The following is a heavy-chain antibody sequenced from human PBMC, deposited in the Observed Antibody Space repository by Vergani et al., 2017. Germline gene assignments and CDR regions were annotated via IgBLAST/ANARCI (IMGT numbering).Heavy chain of an antibody. D-gene: IGHD3-10*01. V-gene: IGHV4-34*01. CDR3: ARDHYGSGRNDAFDI. Sequence: QVQLQQWGAGLLKPSETLSLTCAVYGGSFSGYYWSWIRQPPGKGLEWIGEINHSGSTNYNPSLKSRVTISVDTSKNQFSLKLSSVTAADTAVYYCARDHYGSGRNDAFDIRGQGTMVTVSS. J-gene: IGHJ3*02. CDR2: INHSGST. CDR1: GGSFSGYY.